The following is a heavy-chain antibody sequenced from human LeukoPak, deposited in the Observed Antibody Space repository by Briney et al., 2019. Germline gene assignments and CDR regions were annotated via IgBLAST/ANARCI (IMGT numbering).Heavy chain of an antibody. CDR3: AGSWFYRDYFEY. D-gene: IGHD3-10*01. CDR1: GFPFSSYG. Sequence: GGSLRLSCAASGFPFSSYGMHWVRQAPGKGLEWVAVLSYDGSNEYYADSVKGRFTISRDNSKNTLYLQMNSVRVEDTAVYYCAGSWFYRDYFEYWGQGTLVTVSS. V-gene: IGHV3-30*03. CDR2: LSYDGSNE. J-gene: IGHJ4*02.